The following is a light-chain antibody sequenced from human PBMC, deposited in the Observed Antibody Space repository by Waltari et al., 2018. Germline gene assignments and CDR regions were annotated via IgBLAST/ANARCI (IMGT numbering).Light chain of an antibody. V-gene: IGKV4-1*01. Sequence: DIVMTDSPDSLAVSLGEGATINSKSRQSVLYSSNNKNYLAWYQQTPAQPPKLLIYWASNRESGVPDRFSGSGSGTDFTLTISSQQAEDVAVYYCQQYYSTPKTFGQGTKVEIK. CDR1: QSVLYSSNNKNY. CDR2: WAS. CDR3: QQYYSTPKT. J-gene: IGKJ1*01.